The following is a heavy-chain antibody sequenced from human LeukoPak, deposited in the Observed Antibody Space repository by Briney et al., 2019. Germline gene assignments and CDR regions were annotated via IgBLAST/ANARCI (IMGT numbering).Heavy chain of an antibody. D-gene: IGHD6-13*01. CDR2: INQSGST. CDR3: ARHAPYSSSWFENYYYYMDV. J-gene: IGHJ6*03. CDR1: GGSFSDYD. V-gene: IGHV4-34*01. Sequence: KTSETLSLTCAVYGGSFSDYDWSWIRQPPGKGLEWIGEINQSGSTNCDPSLKSRVSMSIDTSKSQFSLKLSSVTAADTAVYYCARHAPYSSSWFENYYYYMDVWGKGTTVTISS.